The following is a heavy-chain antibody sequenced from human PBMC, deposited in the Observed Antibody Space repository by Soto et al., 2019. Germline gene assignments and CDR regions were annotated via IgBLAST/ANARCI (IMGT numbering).Heavy chain of an antibody. D-gene: IGHD2-15*01. Sequence: SETLSLTCSVSNGSVSSPLSYWGWIRQPPGKRPQWIGVIYFSGITSYNPSLKSRVTISVDTSNNQFSLELSSVTATDTAVYFCARHPGYCSGGSCNGQYTLDVWGQGTTVTVSS. CDR3: ARHPGYCSGGSCNGQYTLDV. V-gene: IGHV4-39*01. CDR2: IYFSGIT. J-gene: IGHJ6*02. CDR1: NGSVSSPLSY.